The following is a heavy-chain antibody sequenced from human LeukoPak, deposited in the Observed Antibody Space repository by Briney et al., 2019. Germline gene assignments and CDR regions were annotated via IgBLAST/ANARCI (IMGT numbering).Heavy chain of an antibody. CDR1: GDSVSSNSAA. CDR2: TYYRSKWYN. CDR3: ARPVESGFGGLDAFDI. V-gene: IGHV6-1*01. J-gene: IGHJ3*02. Sequence: SQTLSLTCAISGDSVSSNSAAWNWIRQSPSRGLEWLGRTYYRSKWYNEYAVSVKSRIIINPDTSKNQFSLKLSSVTAADTAVYYCARPVESGFGGLDAFDIWGQGTMVTVSS. D-gene: IGHD3-10*01.